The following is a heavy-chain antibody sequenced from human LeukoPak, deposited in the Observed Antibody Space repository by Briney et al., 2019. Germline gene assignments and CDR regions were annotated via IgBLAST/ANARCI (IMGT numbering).Heavy chain of an antibody. CDR1: GFTFSSYW. V-gene: IGHV3-7*01. D-gene: IGHD2-15*01. CDR2: IAEDGSRR. CDR3: ARDSTPTSRDGRVSYDALDY. Sequence: GGSLRLSCTASGFTFSSYWMTWVRQAPGKGLEWLANIAEDGSRRFYMESVKGRFTISRDNAKNSLFLQMDRLSAEDTAMYYCARDSTPTSRDGRVSYDALDYWGQGALVTVSS. J-gene: IGHJ4*02.